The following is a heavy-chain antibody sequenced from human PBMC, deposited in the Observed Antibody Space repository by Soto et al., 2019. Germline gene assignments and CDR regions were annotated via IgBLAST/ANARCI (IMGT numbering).Heavy chain of an antibody. CDR1: GFTFSSYA. J-gene: IGHJ4*02. D-gene: IGHD6-6*01. CDR2: ISGSGGST. V-gene: IGHV3-23*01. Sequence: GGSLRLSCAASGFTFSSYAMSWVRQAPGKGLEWVSAISGSGGSTYYADSVKGRFTISRDNSKNTPYLQMNSLRAEDTAVYYCAKDLVYSSSSDPDYWGQGTLVTVSS. CDR3: AKDLVYSSSSDPDY.